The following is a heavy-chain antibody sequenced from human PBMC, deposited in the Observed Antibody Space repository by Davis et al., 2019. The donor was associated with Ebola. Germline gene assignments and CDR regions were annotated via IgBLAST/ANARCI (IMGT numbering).Heavy chain of an antibody. Sequence: PGGSLRLSCKGSGFTFTNYWIGWVRQMPGKGLEWMGIIYVGDSDTRYSPSFEGQVTISVDKSISTAYLQWNSLKASDTAMYYCARRRGFSSGWYVDYWGQGTLVTVSS. V-gene: IGHV5-51*01. CDR1: GFTFTNYW. D-gene: IGHD6-19*01. CDR3: ARRRGFSSGWYVDY. J-gene: IGHJ4*02. CDR2: IYVGDSDT.